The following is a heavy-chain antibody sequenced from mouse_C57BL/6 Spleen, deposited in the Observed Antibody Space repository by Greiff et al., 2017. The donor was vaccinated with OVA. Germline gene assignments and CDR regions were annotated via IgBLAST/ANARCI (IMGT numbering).Heavy chain of an antibody. CDR2: IDPSDSYT. CDR3: AGGYYEYVYYAMDY. V-gene: IGHV1-59*01. J-gene: IGHJ4*01. D-gene: IGHD2-4*01. Sequence: QVQLQQPGAELVRPGPSVKLSCKASGYTFTSYWMHWVKQRPGQGLEWIGVIDPSDSYTNYNQKFKGKATLTVDTSSSTAYMPLSSLTSEDAAVDFCAGGYYEYVYYAMDYWGQGTSVTVSS. CDR1: GYTFTSYW.